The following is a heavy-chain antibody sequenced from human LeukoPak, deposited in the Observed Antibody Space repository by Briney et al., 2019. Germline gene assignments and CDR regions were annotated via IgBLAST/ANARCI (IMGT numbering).Heavy chain of an antibody. CDR3: ARAGSGSGWYFDY. Sequence: ASVKVSCKASGYTFTSCPISWVRQAPGQGLEWMGWITTYNGNTHYAQKFQGRVAMTTDTSTTTAYMELRGLRFNDTAVYYCARAGSGSGWYFDYWGQGTLVTVSS. CDR1: GYTFTSCP. J-gene: IGHJ4*02. V-gene: IGHV1-18*01. D-gene: IGHD6-19*01. CDR2: ITTYNGNT.